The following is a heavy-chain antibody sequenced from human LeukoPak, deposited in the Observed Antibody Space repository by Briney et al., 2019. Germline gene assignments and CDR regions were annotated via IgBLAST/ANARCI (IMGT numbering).Heavy chain of an antibody. J-gene: IGHJ3*02. D-gene: IGHD4-23*01. Sequence: GGSLRLPCAASGFTFSDYYMSWIRQAPGKGLEWISQISSSGGTTYYTDSVQGRFTISRDNAKNSLFLQMSSLKDEDTAVYYCARDGADGGNWGAFDIWGQGTMVTVSS. V-gene: IGHV3-11*01. CDR3: ARDGADGGNWGAFDI. CDR2: ISSSGGTT. CDR1: GFTFSDYY.